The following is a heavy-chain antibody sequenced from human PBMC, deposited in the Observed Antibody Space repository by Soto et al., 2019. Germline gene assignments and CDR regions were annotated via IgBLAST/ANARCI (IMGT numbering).Heavy chain of an antibody. J-gene: IGHJ6*02. CDR1: GFTFSSYA. Sequence: QVQLVESGGGVVQPGRSLRLSCAASGFTFSSYAMHWVHQAPGKGLEWVAVISYDGSNKYYADSVKGRFTISRDNSKNTLYLQMNSLRAEDTAVYYCARENGGPYYYYGMDVWGQGTTVTVSS. D-gene: IGHD3-16*01. CDR2: ISYDGSNK. V-gene: IGHV3-30-3*01. CDR3: ARENGGPYYYYGMDV.